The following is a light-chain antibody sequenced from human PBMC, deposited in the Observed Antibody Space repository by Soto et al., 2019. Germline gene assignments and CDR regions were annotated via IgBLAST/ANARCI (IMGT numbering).Light chain of an antibody. Sequence: DIVMTQSPDSLAVPLGERATINSTSSQRAFYSSNNKNYLAWYQQKPGQPPKLLIYWASTRESGVPDRFSGSGSGTEFTLTISSLQSEDFAVYYCQQYNNWLTFGGGIKVDIK. J-gene: IGKJ4*01. CDR3: QQYNNWLT. V-gene: IGKV4-1*01. CDR2: WAS. CDR1: QRAFYSSNNKNY.